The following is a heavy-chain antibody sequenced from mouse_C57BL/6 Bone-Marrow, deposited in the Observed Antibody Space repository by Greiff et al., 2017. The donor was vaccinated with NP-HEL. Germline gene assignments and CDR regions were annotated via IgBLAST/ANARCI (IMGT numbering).Heavy chain of an antibody. V-gene: IGHV1-64*01. D-gene: IGHD2-3*01. CDR2: IHPNSGST. J-gene: IGHJ2*01. CDR1: GYTFTSYW. CDR3: ARSGGYYEDYFDY. Sequence: QVQLQQPGAELVKPGASVKLSCKASGYTFTSYWMHWVKQRPGQGLEWIGMIHPNSGSTNYNEKFKSKATLTVDISSSTAYMQLSSLTSEDSAVYYCARSGGYYEDYFDYWGQGTTLTVSS.